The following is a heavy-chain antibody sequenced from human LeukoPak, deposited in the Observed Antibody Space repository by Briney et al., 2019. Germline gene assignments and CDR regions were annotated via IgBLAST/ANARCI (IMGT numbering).Heavy chain of an antibody. Sequence: SETLSLTCAVYGGSFSGYYWSWIRQPPGKGLEWIGEINHSGSTNYNPSLKSRVTISVDTSKNQFSLKLSSVTAADTAVYYCARGRQQLVQLRSYYGTDVWGKGTTVTVSS. CDR2: INHSGST. V-gene: IGHV4-34*01. CDR3: ARGRQQLVQLRSYYGTDV. D-gene: IGHD6-13*01. J-gene: IGHJ6*04. CDR1: GGSFSGYY.